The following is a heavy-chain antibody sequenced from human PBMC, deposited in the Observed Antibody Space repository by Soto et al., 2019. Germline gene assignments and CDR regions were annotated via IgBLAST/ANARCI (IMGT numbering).Heavy chain of an antibody. D-gene: IGHD2-15*01. J-gene: IGHJ6*02. V-gene: IGHV3-30*09. CDR2: ISYDGNNK. CDR1: GFTFSNYA. Sequence: QVQLVESGGGVVQPGRSLRLSCAASGFTFSNYAMYWVRQAPGKGLEWVAVISYDGNNKYYADSVKGLFAISRDNSKNTLYLQMNSLRAEDTAVYYCARAGCDGGTCYTLVGLRYGMDVWGQGTTVTVSS. CDR3: ARAGCDGGTCYTLVGLRYGMDV.